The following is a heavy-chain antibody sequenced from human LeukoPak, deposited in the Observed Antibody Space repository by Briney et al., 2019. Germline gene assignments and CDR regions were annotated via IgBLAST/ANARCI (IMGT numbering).Heavy chain of an antibody. CDR2: IYSGGST. CDR1: GFTVSSNY. J-gene: IGHJ6*02. CDR3: ARKNSNYYYGMDV. V-gene: IGHV3-53*01. Sequence: GGSLRLSYAASGFTVSSNYMSWVRQAPGKGLEGVSVIYSGGSTNYADSVKGRFTISRDNSKNTLYLQMNSLRAEDTAVYYCARKNSNYYYGMDVWGQGTTVTVSS. D-gene: IGHD1-7*01.